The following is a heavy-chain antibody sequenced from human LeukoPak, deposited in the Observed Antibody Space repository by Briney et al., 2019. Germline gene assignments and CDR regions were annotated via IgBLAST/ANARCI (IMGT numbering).Heavy chain of an antibody. V-gene: IGHV1-18*01. D-gene: IGHD5-18*01. CDR3: ARVSFLAMNLGESHWYFDL. J-gene: IGHJ2*01. CDR1: GYSFTTYG. CDR2: ISAYNGNT. Sequence: ASVKVSCKASGYSFTTYGISWVRQAPGQGLEWMGWISAYNGNTKYAQKLQGRVTMTTDTSTSTAYMELRILRSDDTAVYYCARVSFLAMNLGESHWYFDLWGRGTLVTVSS.